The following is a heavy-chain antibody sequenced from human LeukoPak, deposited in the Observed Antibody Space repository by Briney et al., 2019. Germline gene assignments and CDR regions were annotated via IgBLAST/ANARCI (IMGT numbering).Heavy chain of an antibody. CDR1: GASITSDGYY. J-gene: IGHJ5*02. D-gene: IGHD3-3*01. Sequence: PSQTLSLTCSVSGASITSDGYYWSWIRQPPGKGLEWIGYIHYSGSTVYNPSLKSRVTISVDTSKNQFSLRLSSVAVADTAVYYCAREGRDFWSGSRGWFDPWGQGTLVTVSS. CDR3: AREGRDFWSGSRGWFDP. V-gene: IGHV4-30-4*01. CDR2: IHYSGST.